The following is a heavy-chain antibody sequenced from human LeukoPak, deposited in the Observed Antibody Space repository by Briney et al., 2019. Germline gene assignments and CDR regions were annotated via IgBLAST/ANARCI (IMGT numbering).Heavy chain of an antibody. CDR2: IYYSGST. CDR1: GGSFSSYY. J-gene: IGHJ4*02. CDR3: ARDWGGMSGFDY. D-gene: IGHD3-16*01. V-gene: IGHV4-59*01. Sequence: SGTLCLTCTVSGGSFSSYYWNWIRQPPGKGLEWIGYIYYSGSTNYNPSLKRRVTIPLDTSKNQFPLKLSSVTAADTAVYYCARDWGGMSGFDYWGQGILVSVCS.